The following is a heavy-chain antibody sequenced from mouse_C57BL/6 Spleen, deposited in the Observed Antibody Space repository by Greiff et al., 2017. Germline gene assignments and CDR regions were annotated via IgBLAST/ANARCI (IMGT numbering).Heavy chain of an antibody. D-gene: IGHD1-1*01. J-gene: IGHJ3*01. V-gene: IGHV1-64*01. Sequence: QVPLQQPGAELVKPGASVKLSCKASGYTFTSYWMHWVKQRPGQGLAWIGLIHPNSGSPHYNEQFKSKATLTVDKSSSTAYMQLSSLTSRASAVYYCARSHYCSSPCFAYWGQGTLVTVSA. CDR2: IHPNSGSP. CDR3: ARSHYCSSPCFAY. CDR1: GYTFTSYW.